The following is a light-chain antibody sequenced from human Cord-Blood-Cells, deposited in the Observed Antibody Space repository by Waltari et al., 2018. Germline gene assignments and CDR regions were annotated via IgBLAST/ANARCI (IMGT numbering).Light chain of an antibody. V-gene: IGLV1-40*01. CDR2: GNS. J-gene: IGLJ3*02. CDR1: SSNIGAGYD. CDR3: QSYDSSLSGWV. Sequence: QSVLTQPRSVSGAPGQTVTISCTGSSSNIGAGYDVHWYQQLPGTAPKLLIYGNSNRPSGVPDRFSGSKSGTSASLAITGLQAEDEADYYCQSYDSSLSGWVFGGGTKLTVL.